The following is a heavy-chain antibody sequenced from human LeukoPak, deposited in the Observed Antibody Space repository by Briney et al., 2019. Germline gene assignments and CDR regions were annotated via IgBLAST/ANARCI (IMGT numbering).Heavy chain of an antibody. J-gene: IGHJ3*02. CDR1: GYTFTSYG. V-gene: IGHV1-18*01. D-gene: IGHD4-17*01. CDR3: ARDLGYGDYVPWRAFDI. Sequence: GASVKVSCKASGYTFTSYGISWVRQAPGQGLEWMGWISAYNGNTNYAQKLQGRVTMTTDTSTSTAYMELRSLRSDDTAVYYCARDLGYGDYVPWRAFDIWGQGTMVTVSS. CDR2: ISAYNGNT.